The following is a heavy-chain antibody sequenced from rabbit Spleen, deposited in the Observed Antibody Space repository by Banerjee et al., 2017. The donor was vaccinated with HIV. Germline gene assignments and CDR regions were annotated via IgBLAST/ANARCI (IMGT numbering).Heavy chain of an antibody. Sequence: QEQLEESGGDLVKPEGSLTLTCTASGFSFSSSYYMCWVRPAPGKGLEWIGCIYVGGSGTTYYASWAKGRFTISKTSSTTVTLQMTSLTAADTATYFCARDAGTSFSTYGMDLWGPGTLVTVS. J-gene: IGHJ6*01. V-gene: IGHV1S45*01. CDR3: ARDAGTSFSTYGMDL. CDR1: GFSFSSSYY. D-gene: IGHD8-1*01. CDR2: IYVGGSGTT.